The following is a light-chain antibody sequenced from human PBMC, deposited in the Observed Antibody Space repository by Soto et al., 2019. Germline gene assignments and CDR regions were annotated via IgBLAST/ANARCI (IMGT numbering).Light chain of an antibody. CDR3: QQRGNWRST. J-gene: IGKJ5*01. Sequence: EIVLTQSPATLPLSPGERATLSCRASQSVSSYLAWYQQKPGQAPRLLIYVASGRSTGIPARFSGSGSGTDFTLTISSLEPEDFAVYYCQQRGNWRSTFGQGTRLEIK. V-gene: IGKV3-11*01. CDR2: VAS. CDR1: QSVSSY.